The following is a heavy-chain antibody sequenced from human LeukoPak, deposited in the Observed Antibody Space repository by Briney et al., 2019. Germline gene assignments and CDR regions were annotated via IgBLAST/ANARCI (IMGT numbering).Heavy chain of an antibody. Sequence: GASVKVSCKASGGTFSSYAISWVRQAPGQGLEWMGRFIPILGIGKYAQKFQGRVTMTRDTSTSTVYMELSSLRSEDTAVYYCARGGYYYDSSGYYPYYYYYGMDVWGQGTTVTVSS. V-gene: IGHV1-69*04. J-gene: IGHJ6*02. D-gene: IGHD3-22*01. CDR2: FIPILGIG. CDR3: ARGGYYYDSSGYYPYYYYYGMDV. CDR1: GGTFSSYA.